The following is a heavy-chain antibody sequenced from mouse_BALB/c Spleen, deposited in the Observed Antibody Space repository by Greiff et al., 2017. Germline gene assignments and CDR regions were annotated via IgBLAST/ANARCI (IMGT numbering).Heavy chain of an antibody. CDR2: IDPSGSET. CDR3: ARRRDYDNDSDY. J-gene: IGHJ2*01. V-gene: IGHV1-61*01. Sequence: QVQLQQPGAELVRPGASVKLSCKASGYTFTSYWMNWVKQRPGQGLEWIGMIDPSGSETHYNQMFKDKATLSVDKSSSTAYMQLSSLTSEDCAVYYCARRRDYDNDSDYWGQGTTLTVSS. D-gene: IGHD2-4*01. CDR1: GYTFTSYW.